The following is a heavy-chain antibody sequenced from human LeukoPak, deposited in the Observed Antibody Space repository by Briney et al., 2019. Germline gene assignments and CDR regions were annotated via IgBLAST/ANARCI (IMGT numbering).Heavy chain of an antibody. CDR2: IYTSGST. CDR1: GGSISSYY. D-gene: IGHD6-19*01. Sequence: SETLSLTCTVSGGSISSYYWSWIRQPAGKGLEWIGRIYTSGSTNYNPSLKSRVTMSVDTSKNQFSLKLSSVTAADKAVYYCARDVAVAGTFAGFDYWGQGTLVTVSS. CDR3: ARDVAVAGTFAGFDY. V-gene: IGHV4-4*07. J-gene: IGHJ4*02.